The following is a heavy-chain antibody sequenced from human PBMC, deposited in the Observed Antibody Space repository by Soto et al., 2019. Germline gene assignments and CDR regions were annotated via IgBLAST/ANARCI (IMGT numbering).Heavy chain of an antibody. CDR1: GDSISNYY. V-gene: IGHV4-59*01. CDR2: FYNSGNT. CDR3: ASTKQWLAFDC. J-gene: IGHJ4*02. Sequence: SETLSLTCTVSGDSISNYYWTWIRQPPGKGLEWIGCFYNSGNTNYNPSLKSRVTISVDTSNNQFSLRVNSVTAADTAVYYCASTKQWLAFDCWGQGALVTVSS. D-gene: IGHD6-19*01.